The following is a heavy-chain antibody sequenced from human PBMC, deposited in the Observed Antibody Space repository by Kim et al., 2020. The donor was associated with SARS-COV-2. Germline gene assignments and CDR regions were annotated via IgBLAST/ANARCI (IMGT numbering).Heavy chain of an antibody. CDR1: GFTFSSYW. D-gene: IGHD3-16*02. CDR3: ARGYSDYVWGSYRYTGPWGFDY. V-gene: IGHV3-7*01. CDR2: IKQDGSEK. J-gene: IGHJ4*02. Sequence: GGSLRLSCAASGFTFSSYWMSWVRQAPGKGLEWVANIKQDGSEKYYVDSVKGRFTISRDNAKNSLYLQMNSLRAEDTAVYYCARGYSDYVWGSYRYTGPWGFDYWGQGTLVTVSS.